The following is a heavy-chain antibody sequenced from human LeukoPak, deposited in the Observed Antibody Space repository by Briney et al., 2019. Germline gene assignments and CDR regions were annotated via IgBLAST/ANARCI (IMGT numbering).Heavy chain of an antibody. CDR3: AREPTYSSSWHTSCDY. V-gene: IGHV3-48*01. D-gene: IGHD6-13*01. J-gene: IGHJ4*02. CDR1: GFTFSNYN. CDR2: ITGSSSTM. Sequence: GGSLRLSCAASGFTFSNYNMNWVRQAPGEGLEWVSYITGSSSTMYYADSVKGRFTISRDNAKTSLYLQMNSLRAEDTAVYYCAREPTYSSSWHTSCDYWGQGTLVTVSS.